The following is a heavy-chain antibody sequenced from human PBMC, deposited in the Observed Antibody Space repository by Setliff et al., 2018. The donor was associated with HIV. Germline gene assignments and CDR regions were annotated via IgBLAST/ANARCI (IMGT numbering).Heavy chain of an antibody. V-gene: IGHV4-4*07. J-gene: IGHJ6*02. Sequence: PSETLSLTCTVSGGSISSHYWSWIRQPAGKGLEWIGRIYTSGSTNYNPSLKSRVTISVDTSKNQFSLKLSSVTAADTAVYYCARDTGSRPVCYGMDVWGQGTTVTVSS. CDR1: GGSISSHY. CDR2: IYTSGST. CDR3: ARDTGSRPVCYGMDV. D-gene: IGHD4-4*01.